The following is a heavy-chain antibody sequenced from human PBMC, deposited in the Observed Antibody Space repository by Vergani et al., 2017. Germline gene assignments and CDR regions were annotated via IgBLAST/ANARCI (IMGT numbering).Heavy chain of an antibody. CDR1: GGSISSGGYY. CDR2: INHSGST. D-gene: IGHD3-16*02. Sequence: QVQLQESGPGLVKPSQTLSLTCTVSGGSISSGGYYWSWIRQPPGKGLGWIGEINHSGSTNYNPSLKSRVTISVDTSKNQFSLKLSSVTAADTAVYYCARGDDYVWGSYRLDYWGQGTLVTVSS. CDR3: ARGDDYVWGSYRLDY. V-gene: IGHV4-31*03. J-gene: IGHJ4*02.